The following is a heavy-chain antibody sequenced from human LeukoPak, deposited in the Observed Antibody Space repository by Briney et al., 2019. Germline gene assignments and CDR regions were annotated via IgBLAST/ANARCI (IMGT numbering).Heavy chain of an antibody. V-gene: IGHV4-38-2*02. Sequence: PSETLSLTCTVSGYSISSGYYWGRIRQPPGKGLEWIGSIYHSGSTYYNPSLKSRVTISVDTSKNQFSLKLSSVTAADTAVYYCAREGRLDDFDYWGQGTLVTVSS. CDR3: AREGRLDDFDY. J-gene: IGHJ4*02. CDR2: IYHSGST. CDR1: GYSISSGYY. D-gene: IGHD3-22*01.